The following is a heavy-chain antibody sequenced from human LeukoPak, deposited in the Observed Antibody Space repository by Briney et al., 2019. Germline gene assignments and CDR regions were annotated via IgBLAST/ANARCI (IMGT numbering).Heavy chain of an antibody. J-gene: IGHJ6*02. CDR2: IYYSGST. CDR3: AKSDAVAEYYGMDV. V-gene: IGHV4-31*03. D-gene: IGHD6-19*01. CDR1: GGSISSGGYY. Sequence: PSQTLSLTCTVSGGSISSGGYYWSWIRQHPGKGLEWIGYIYYSGSTYYNPSLKSRVTISVDTSKNQFSLKLSSVTAADTAVYYCAKSDAVAEYYGMDVWGQGTTVTVSS.